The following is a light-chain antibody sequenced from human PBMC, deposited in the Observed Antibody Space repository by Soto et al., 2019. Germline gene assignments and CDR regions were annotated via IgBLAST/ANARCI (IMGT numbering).Light chain of an antibody. CDR3: QQSYNTPRT. Sequence: DIQMTQSPPSLSASVGDRVTITCRASQSISSYLNWYQQKPGKAPKLLIYAASSLQSGVPSRFSGSGSGTDFTLTISSLQPEDFATYYCQQSYNTPRTFGQGTKVDIK. V-gene: IGKV1-39*01. CDR1: QSISSY. J-gene: IGKJ1*01. CDR2: AAS.